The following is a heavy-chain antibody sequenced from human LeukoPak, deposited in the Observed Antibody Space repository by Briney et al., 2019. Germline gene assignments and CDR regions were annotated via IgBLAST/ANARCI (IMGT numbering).Heavy chain of an antibody. CDR3: ALRWESDY. Sequence: PGGSLRLSCAASGFTVSGSYMSWVRQAPGKGLEWVSIIYGGDTTNYADSVKGRFTISRDNSKSTLYLQMSSLRAEDTAVYYCALRWESDYWGQGTLVTVSS. CDR1: GFTVSGSY. CDR2: IYGGDTT. J-gene: IGHJ4*02. D-gene: IGHD1-26*01. V-gene: IGHV3-66*01.